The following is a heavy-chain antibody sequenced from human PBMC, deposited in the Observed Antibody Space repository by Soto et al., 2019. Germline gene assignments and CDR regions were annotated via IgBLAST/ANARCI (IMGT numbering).Heavy chain of an antibody. J-gene: IGHJ4*02. CDR1: GYTFTSYV. V-gene: IGHV1-18*01. D-gene: IGHD1-1*01. CDR3: ARDHNRPLDY. Sequence: ASVKVSCKASGYTFTSYVISWVRQAPGQGLEWMGWISAYNGNTNYAQKLQGRVTMTTDTSTSTVYMELSSLRSEDTAIYYCARDHNRPLDYWGPGTLVTVSS. CDR2: ISAYNGNT.